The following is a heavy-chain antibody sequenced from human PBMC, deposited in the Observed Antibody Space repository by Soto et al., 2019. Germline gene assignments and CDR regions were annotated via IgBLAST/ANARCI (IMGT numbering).Heavy chain of an antibody. D-gene: IGHD3-10*01. CDR1: GFTFSSYW. CDR2: IKQDGSEK. Sequence: GGSLRLSCAASGFTFSSYWMTWVRQAPGKGLEWVANIKQDGSEKYYADSVKGRFTISRDNSKNTLYLQMNSLRAEDTAVYYCAKDRYYAFDPWGQGTLVTVSS. CDR3: AKDRYYAFDP. J-gene: IGHJ5*02. V-gene: IGHV3-7*01.